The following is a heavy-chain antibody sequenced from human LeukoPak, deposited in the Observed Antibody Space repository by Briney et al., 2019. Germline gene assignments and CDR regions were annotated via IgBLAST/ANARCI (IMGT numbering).Heavy chain of an antibody. CDR3: ASIYYDFWSGYSSTFDY. V-gene: IGHV4-39*01. D-gene: IGHD3-3*01. J-gene: IGHJ4*02. Sequence: SETLSLTCTVSGGSISSSSYYWGWIRQPPGKGLEWIGSIYYSGSTYYNPSLKSRVTISVDTSKNQFSLKLSSVTAADTAVYYRASIYYDFWSGYSSTFDYWGQGTLVTVSS. CDR2: IYYSGST. CDR1: GGSISSSSYY.